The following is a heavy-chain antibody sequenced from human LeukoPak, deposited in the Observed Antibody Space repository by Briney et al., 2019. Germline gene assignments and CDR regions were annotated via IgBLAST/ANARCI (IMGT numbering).Heavy chain of an antibody. J-gene: IGHJ4*02. CDR2: INHSGST. CDR1: GGSFSGYY. V-gene: IGHV4-34*01. D-gene: IGHD1-26*01. Sequence: SETLSLTCAVYGGSFSGYYWSWIRQPPGKGLEWIGEINHSGSTNYNPSLKSRVTISVDTSKNQFSLKLSSVTAADTAVYYCAREVGGSYPQDFDYWGQGTLVTVSS. CDR3: AREVGGSYPQDFDY.